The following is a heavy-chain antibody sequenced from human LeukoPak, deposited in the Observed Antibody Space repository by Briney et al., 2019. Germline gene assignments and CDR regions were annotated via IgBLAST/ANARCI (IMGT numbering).Heavy chain of an antibody. CDR2: MKEDGGEI. J-gene: IGHJ4*02. D-gene: IGHD4-23*01. Sequence: GGSLRLSCAGSGFPFSNYWMAWVRQAPGEGLEWVANMKEDGGEINYVDSVKGRFTISRDNAKNSLDLQMNSLRVDDTAVYYCVRDRGYSTFDYWGQGTLVIVSS. V-gene: IGHV3-7*01. CDR1: GFPFSNYW. CDR3: VRDRGYSTFDY.